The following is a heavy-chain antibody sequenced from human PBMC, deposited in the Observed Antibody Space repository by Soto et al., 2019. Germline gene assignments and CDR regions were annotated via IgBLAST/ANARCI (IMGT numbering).Heavy chain of an antibody. CDR1: GFTFSIYA. J-gene: IGHJ4*02. CDR3: AKDVYSSSWYYFDY. D-gene: IGHD6-13*01. V-gene: IGHV3-23*01. Sequence: GGSLRLSCAASGFTFSIYAMGWVRQAPGKGLEWVSSISNSGGTTYYADSVKGRFTISRDNSKNTLYLQMNTLRAEDTAVYYCAKDVYSSSWYYFDYWGQGTLVTVSS. CDR2: ISNSGGTT.